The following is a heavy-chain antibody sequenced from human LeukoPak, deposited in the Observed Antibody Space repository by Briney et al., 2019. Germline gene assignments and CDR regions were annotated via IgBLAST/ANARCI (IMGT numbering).Heavy chain of an antibody. J-gene: IGHJ4*02. Sequence: GGSLRLSCAASGFIFSSPAMSWVRQAPGKGLEWVSGISGGSDITYYADSVKGRFTISRDNSKNMVYLQMSSLRAEDTAVYYCAKDRGYNSGWSFDYWGQGTLVTVSS. CDR1: GFIFSSPA. D-gene: IGHD6-19*01. V-gene: IGHV3-23*01. CDR3: AKDRGYNSGWSFDY. CDR2: ISGGSDIT.